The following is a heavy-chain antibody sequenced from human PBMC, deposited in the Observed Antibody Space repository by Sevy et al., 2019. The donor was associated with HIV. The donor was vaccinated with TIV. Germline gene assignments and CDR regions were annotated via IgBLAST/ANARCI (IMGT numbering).Heavy chain of an antibody. CDR3: AREGCTKPHDY. CDR1: GFTFSKYS. J-gene: IGHJ4*02. D-gene: IGHD2-8*01. CDR2: LSFGCGEI. Sequence: GGSLRLSCAASGFTFSKYSMSWVRQPPGKGRGWVSTLSFGCGEINYAGSVKGGFTISRDNSKGSVYLQMNNLRPEDTAVYYGAREGCTKPHDYWGQGTLVTVSS. V-gene: IGHV3-23*01.